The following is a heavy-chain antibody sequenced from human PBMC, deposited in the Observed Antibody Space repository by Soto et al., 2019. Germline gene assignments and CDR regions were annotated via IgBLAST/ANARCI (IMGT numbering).Heavy chain of an antibody. CDR1: AYTFTSSD. Sequence: AAVKVSCKAAAYTFTSSDINWVRQATGQDFEWMGWMNPNNGNTAYAQKFQGRVTMTRDTSKSTAFMELSSLTSEDTAVYYCARGPRNWGVDYWGQGTLVTVSS. CDR2: MNPNNGNT. CDR3: ARGPRNWGVDY. D-gene: IGHD7-27*01. J-gene: IGHJ4*02. V-gene: IGHV1-8*01.